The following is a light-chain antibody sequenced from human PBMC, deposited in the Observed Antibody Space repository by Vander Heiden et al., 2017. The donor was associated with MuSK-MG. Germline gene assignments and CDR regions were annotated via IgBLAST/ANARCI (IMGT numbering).Light chain of an antibody. V-gene: IGLV3-19*01. J-gene: IGLJ2*01. CDR2: GQK. Sequence: SSELTQDPAVSVALGQTVRITCQGDSLTNHYASWYQQKPGQAPVRVIEGQKNRPSGIPDRFAGSGSGMKYSCNIAGAQAEDEADDDCNYRDNRGNQVRFVGVTKL. CDR1: SLTNHY. CDR3: NYRDNRGNQVR.